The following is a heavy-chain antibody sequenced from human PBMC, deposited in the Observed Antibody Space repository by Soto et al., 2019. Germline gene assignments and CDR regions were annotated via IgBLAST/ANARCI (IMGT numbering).Heavy chain of an antibody. CDR3: AREGRGYSYGTFDY. D-gene: IGHD5-18*01. J-gene: IGHJ4*02. CDR1: CGSSSSGGYY. Sequence: LSLTCTVACGSSSSGGYYWSWIRQHPGKGLEWIGYIYYSGSTYYNPSLKSRVTISVDTSKNQFSLKLSSVTAADTALYYCAREGRGYSYGTFDYWGQGTPVTVSS. V-gene: IGHV4-31*02. CDR2: IYYSGST.